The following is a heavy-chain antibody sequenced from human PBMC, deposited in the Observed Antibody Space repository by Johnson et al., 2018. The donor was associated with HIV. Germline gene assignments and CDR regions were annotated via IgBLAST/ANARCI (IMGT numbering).Heavy chain of an antibody. D-gene: IGHD1-1*01. CDR2: INWNGGST. V-gene: IGHV3-20*04. CDR1: RFTFSDYY. J-gene: IGHJ3*02. Sequence: VQLVESGGGLVKPGGSLRLSCAASRFTFSDYYMSWIRQTPGKGLEWVSGINWNGGSTGYADSVKGRFTISRDNAKNSLYLQMNSLRAADTALYYCARWVTTPTRRAFDIWGQGTMVTVSS. CDR3: ARWVTTPTRRAFDI.